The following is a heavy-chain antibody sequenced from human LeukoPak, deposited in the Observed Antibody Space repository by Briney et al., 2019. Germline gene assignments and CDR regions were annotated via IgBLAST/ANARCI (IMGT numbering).Heavy chain of an antibody. Sequence: PGRSLRLSCAASGFTFSSYGMHWVRQAPGKGLEWVAVISYDGSNKYYADSVKGRFTISRDNSKNTLYLQMNSPRAEDTAVYYCAKSAVAGPDYFDYWGQGTLVTVSS. CDR2: ISYDGSNK. CDR3: AKSAVAGPDYFDY. J-gene: IGHJ4*02. D-gene: IGHD6-19*01. V-gene: IGHV3-30*18. CDR1: GFTFSSYG.